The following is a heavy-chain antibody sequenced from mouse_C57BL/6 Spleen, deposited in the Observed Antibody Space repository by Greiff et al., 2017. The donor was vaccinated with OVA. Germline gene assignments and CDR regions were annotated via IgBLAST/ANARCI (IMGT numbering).Heavy chain of an antibody. V-gene: IGHV1-18*01. J-gene: IGHJ1*03. D-gene: IGHD1-1*01. Sequence: EVQVVESGPELVKPGASVKIPCKASGYTFTDYNMDWVKQSHGKSLEWIGDINPNNGGTIYNQKFKGKATLTVDKSSSTAYMELRSLTSEDTAVYYCARTPVYYGSSYWYFDVWGTGTTVTVSS. CDR3: ARTPVYYGSSYWYFDV. CDR1: GYTFTDYN. CDR2: INPNNGGT.